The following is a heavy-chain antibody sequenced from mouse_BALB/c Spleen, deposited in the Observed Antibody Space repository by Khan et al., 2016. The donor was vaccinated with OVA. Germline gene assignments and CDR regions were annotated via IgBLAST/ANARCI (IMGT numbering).Heavy chain of an antibody. Sequence: EVELVESGGDLVKSGGSLKLSCAASGFTFSPYSMSWVRQTPDKRLEWVATISSDGDYTYYTDSVKGRFKISRDNAKNTLYLQMSSLKSEDTAIYYCATRLTGSFAYWGQGTLVTVSA. CDR3: ATRLTGSFAY. D-gene: IGHD4-1*01. J-gene: IGHJ3*01. V-gene: IGHV5-6*01. CDR2: ISSDGDYT. CDR1: GFTFSPYS.